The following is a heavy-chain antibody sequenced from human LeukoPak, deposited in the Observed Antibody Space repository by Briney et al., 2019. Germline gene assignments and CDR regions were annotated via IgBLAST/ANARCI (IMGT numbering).Heavy chain of an antibody. CDR1: GGTFSSYA. J-gene: IGHJ6*03. Sequence: ASVKVSCKASGGTFSSYAISLVRQAPGQGLEWMGGIIPIFGTANYAQKFQGRVTITADESTSTAYMELSSLRSEDTAVYYCARDGAYCSSTSCYSYYYYYYYMDVWGKGTTVTVSS. D-gene: IGHD2-2*01. CDR3: ARDGAYCSSTSCYSYYYYYYYMDV. V-gene: IGHV1-69*13. CDR2: IIPIFGTA.